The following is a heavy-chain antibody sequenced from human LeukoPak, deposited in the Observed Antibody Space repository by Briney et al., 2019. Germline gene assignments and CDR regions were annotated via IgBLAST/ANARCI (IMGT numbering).Heavy chain of an antibody. V-gene: IGHV1-18*01. D-gene: IGHD6-19*01. CDR3: ARDPSYSSGWHGPFDP. J-gene: IGHJ5*02. CDR2: ISAYNGNT. CDR1: GYTFTSYG. Sequence: ASVKVSFTASGYTFTSYGISWVRQAPGQGLEWMGWISAYNGNTNYAQKLQGRVTMTTDTSTSTAYMELRSLRSDDTAVYYCARDPSYSSGWHGPFDPWGQGTLVTVSS.